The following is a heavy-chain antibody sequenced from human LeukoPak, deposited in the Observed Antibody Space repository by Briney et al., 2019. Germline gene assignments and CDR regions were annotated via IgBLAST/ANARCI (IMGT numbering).Heavy chain of an antibody. V-gene: IGHV4-39*07. Sequence: SETLSLTCTVSGGSISSRSFYWGWIRQPPGKGLEWIGSISYSGNADYSPSLKSRVTISVDTSKNQFSLRLNSVTAADTGAYYCARITMIVVVITKPRYFDSWGQGTLVTVSS. CDR1: GGSISSRSFY. CDR2: ISYSGNA. CDR3: ARITMIVVVITKPRYFDS. J-gene: IGHJ4*02. D-gene: IGHD3-22*01.